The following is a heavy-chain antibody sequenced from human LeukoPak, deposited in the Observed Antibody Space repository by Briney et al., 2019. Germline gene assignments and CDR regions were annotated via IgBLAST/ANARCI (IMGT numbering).Heavy chain of an antibody. V-gene: IGHV1-2*02. CDR1: VYTFTDYY. J-gene: IGHJ4*02. CDR2: LNPNSGDT. CDR3: ARGRNIEMTTMSGGSDY. D-gene: IGHD5-24*01. Sequence: ASVTVSCTASVYTFTDYYMHWVRHAPGQGLEWMGWLNPNSGDTNYAQKFQGRVSMTRDSSISTAYMDLSDLRSDDTAVYSCARGRNIEMTTMSGGSDYWGQGTLVTVSS.